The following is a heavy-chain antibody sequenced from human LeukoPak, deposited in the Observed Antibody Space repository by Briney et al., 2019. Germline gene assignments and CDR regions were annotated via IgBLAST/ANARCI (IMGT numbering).Heavy chain of an antibody. D-gene: IGHD5-24*01. CDR2: IKPNNGGT. CDR3: ARGVETSTLRDFAY. V-gene: IGHV1-2*02. J-gene: IGHJ4*02. Sequence: ASVKVSCKASGYTFTGYYMHWVRQAPGQGLEWMGWIKPNNGGTKYAQNFQGRVTMTRDTSISTAYMELSSLRSDDTAVYYCARGVETSTLRDFAYWGQGTLLTVSS. CDR1: GYTFTGYY.